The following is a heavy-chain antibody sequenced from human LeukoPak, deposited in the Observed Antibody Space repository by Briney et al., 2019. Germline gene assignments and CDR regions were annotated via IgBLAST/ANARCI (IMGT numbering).Heavy chain of an antibody. CDR3: ARPLWFGELLLHDAFDI. Sequence: GGSLRLSCAASGFTFSSYSMNWVRQAPGKGLEWVSYISSSSSTIYYADSVKGRFTISRDNAKNSLYLQMNSLRAEDTAVYYCARPLWFGELLLHDAFDIWGQGTMVTVSS. CDR1: GFTFSSYS. J-gene: IGHJ3*02. D-gene: IGHD3-10*01. V-gene: IGHV3-48*01. CDR2: ISSSSSTI.